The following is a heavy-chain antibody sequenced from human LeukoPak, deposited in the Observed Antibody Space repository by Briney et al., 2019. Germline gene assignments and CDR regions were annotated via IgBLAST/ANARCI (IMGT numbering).Heavy chain of an antibody. J-gene: IGHJ5*02. Sequence: PGGSLRLSCATSGFTFSNAWMKWVRQAPGKGLEWVGRIRSNSDGGTKDYAAAVKRIFTLSRDDSKTTLYQQMTTLQTEDTAVYYCATVFYDSTWGQGTLVTVSS. D-gene: IGHD3-22*01. V-gene: IGHV3-15*07. CDR3: ATVFYDST. CDR2: IRSNSDGGTK. CDR1: GFTFSNAW.